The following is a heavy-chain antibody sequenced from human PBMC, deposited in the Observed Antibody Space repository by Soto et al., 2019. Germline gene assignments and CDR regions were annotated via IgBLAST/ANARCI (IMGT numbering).Heavy chain of an antibody. CDR3: ARDGGSY. Sequence: QVQLVESGGGVVQPGRSLRLSSTASGFTFSTYAMHWVRQAPGKGLEWVAVIAYDGSNKYYADSVKGRFTISRDNSQNTLYLQMNSLRTEDTALYSCARDGGSYWGHGTQVFVSS. V-gene: IGHV3-30-3*01. J-gene: IGHJ4*01. CDR1: GFTFSTYA. D-gene: IGHD3-16*01. CDR2: IAYDGSNK.